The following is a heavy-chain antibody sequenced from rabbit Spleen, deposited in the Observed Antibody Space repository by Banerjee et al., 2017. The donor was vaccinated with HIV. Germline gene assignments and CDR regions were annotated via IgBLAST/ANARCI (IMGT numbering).Heavy chain of an antibody. CDR2: IEPIFGNT. D-gene: IGHD2-1*01. J-gene: IGHJ4*01. CDR1: GFDFSNYA. CDR3: VRDQAGDADYGPYYLNL. V-gene: IGHV1S47*01. Sequence: QEQPVESGGGLVQPGGALKLSCKASGFDFSNYAVSWVRQAPGKGLEWIGYIEPIFGNTYYANWVNGRFTISSHNAQNTLYLQLSSLTAADTATYFCVRDQAGDADYGPYYLNLWGPGTLVTVS.